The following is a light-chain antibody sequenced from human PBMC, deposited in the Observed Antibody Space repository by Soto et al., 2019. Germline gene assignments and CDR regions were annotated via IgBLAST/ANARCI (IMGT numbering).Light chain of an antibody. V-gene: IGLV2-14*01. CDR1: SSDVGGYNS. Sequence: QSVLTQPASVSGSPGQSITISCTGTSSDVGGYNSVSWYQQHPGKAPKLILYDVTDRPSGVSYRFSGSKSGNTASLTISGLQAADEAEYFCSSFTSSMTNVFGSGTKVTVL. CDR3: SSFTSSMTNV. J-gene: IGLJ1*01. CDR2: DVT.